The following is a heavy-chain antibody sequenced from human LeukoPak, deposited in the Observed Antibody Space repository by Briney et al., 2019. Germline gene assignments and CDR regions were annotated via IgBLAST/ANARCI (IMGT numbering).Heavy chain of an antibody. CDR1: GGTFSSYA. V-gene: IGHV1-69*05. D-gene: IGHD1-26*01. CDR3: ARDKWEGRSKLLDY. J-gene: IGHJ4*02. Sequence: GSSVKVSCKASGGTFSSYAISWVRQAPGQGLEWMGGIIPIFGTANYAQKFQGRVTITTDESTSTAYMELSSLRSEDTAVYYCARDKWEGRSKLLDYWGQGTLVTVSS. CDR2: IIPIFGTA.